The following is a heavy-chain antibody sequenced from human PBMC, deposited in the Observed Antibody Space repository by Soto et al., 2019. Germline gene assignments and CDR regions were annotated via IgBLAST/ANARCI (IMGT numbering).Heavy chain of an antibody. CDR2: IYYSGST. J-gene: IGHJ6*02. Sequence: PSETLSLTCTVSGGSISSSSYYWGWIRQPPGKGLEWIGSIYYSGSTYYNPSLKSRVTISVDTSKNQFSLKLSSVTAADTAVYYCASLKFRATYYYYGMDVWGRGTTVT. V-gene: IGHV4-39*01. CDR1: GGSISSSSYY. CDR3: ASLKFRATYYYYGMDV. D-gene: IGHD3-9*01.